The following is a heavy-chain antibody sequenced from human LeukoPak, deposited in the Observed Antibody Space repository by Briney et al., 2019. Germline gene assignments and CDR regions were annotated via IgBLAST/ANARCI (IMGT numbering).Heavy chain of an antibody. CDR1: GGTFSSYA. V-gene: IGHV1-69*04. Sequence: SVTVSCKASGGTFSSYAISWVRQAPGQGLEWMGRIIPILGIANYAQKFQGRVTITADKSTSTAYMELSSLGSEDTAVYYCARERTPYYYDSSGYSNVSPFDYWGQGTLVTVSS. CDR2: IIPILGIA. D-gene: IGHD3-22*01. J-gene: IGHJ4*02. CDR3: ARERTPYYYDSSGYSNVSPFDY.